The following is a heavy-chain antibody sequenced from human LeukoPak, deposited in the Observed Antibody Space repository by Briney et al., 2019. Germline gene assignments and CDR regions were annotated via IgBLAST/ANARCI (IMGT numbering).Heavy chain of an antibody. V-gene: IGHV1-2*02. CDR1: GYTFTGYY. J-gene: IGHJ4*02. CDR3: ARDLVPRDLVRLDY. Sequence: ASVKVSCKASGYTFTGYYMHWVRQAPGQGLEWMGWINPNSGGTNYAQKFQGRVTMTRDTSISTAYMELSRLRSDDTAVYYCARDLVPRDLVRLDYWGQGTLVTVSS. D-gene: IGHD2/OR15-2a*01. CDR2: INPNSGGT.